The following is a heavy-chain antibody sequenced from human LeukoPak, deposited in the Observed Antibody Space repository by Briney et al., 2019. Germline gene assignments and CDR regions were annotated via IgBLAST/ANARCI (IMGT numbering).Heavy chain of an antibody. Sequence: VASVKVSCTASGYTFTGYYMHWVRQAPGQGLEWMGWINPNSGGTNYAQKFQGRVTMTRDTSISTAYMELSRLRSDDTAVYYCARGSEELRFLEWLTDYYYYGMDVWGQGTTVTVSS. CDR3: ARGSEELRFLEWLTDYYYYGMDV. V-gene: IGHV1-2*02. CDR1: GYTFTGYY. J-gene: IGHJ6*02. CDR2: INPNSGGT. D-gene: IGHD3-3*01.